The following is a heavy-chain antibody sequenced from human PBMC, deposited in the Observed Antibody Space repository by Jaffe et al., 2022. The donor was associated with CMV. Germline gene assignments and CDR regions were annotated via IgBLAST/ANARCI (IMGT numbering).Heavy chain of an antibody. Sequence: QLQLQESGPGLVKPSETLSLTCTVSGGSISSSSYYWGWIRQPPGKGLEWIGSIYYSGSTYYNPSLKSRVTISVDTSKNQFSLKLSSVTAADTAVYYCASGSFPQSEYFDYWGQGTLVTVSS. J-gene: IGHJ4*02. CDR1: GGSISSSSYY. D-gene: IGHD2-21*01. V-gene: IGHV4-39*01. CDR3: ASGSFPQSEYFDY. CDR2: IYYSGST.